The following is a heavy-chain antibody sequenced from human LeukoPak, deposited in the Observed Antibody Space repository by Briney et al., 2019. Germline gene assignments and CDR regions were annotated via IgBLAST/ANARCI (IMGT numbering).Heavy chain of an antibody. V-gene: IGHV1-46*01. CDR3: ARVGSAAATADY. J-gene: IGHJ4*02. CDR1: GYTFTSHG. CDR2: INPRGGST. D-gene: IGHD6-25*01. Sequence: ASVKVSCKASGYTFTSHGISWVRQAPGQGPEWMGIINPRGGSTDYARKFQRRITMTSDTSTSTVYMELNSLTSDDTAIYFCARVGSAAATADYWGQGTLVTVSS.